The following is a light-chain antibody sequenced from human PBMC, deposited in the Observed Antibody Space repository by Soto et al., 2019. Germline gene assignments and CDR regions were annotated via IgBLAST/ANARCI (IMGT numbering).Light chain of an antibody. Sequence: EIVMTQSPATLSVSPGERDTLSCRASQSFSNNLAWYQQKPGQAPRLLIYGASTRATGIPARFSGSGSGTEFTLFIYFLLSEDFAVYYCQQYNNWPGTFGQGTKV. CDR1: QSFSNN. CDR3: QQYNNWPGT. CDR2: GAS. V-gene: IGKV3-15*01. J-gene: IGKJ1*01.